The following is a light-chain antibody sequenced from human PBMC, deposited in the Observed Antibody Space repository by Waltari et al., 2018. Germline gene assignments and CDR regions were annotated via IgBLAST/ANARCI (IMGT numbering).Light chain of an antibody. Sequence: QSVLTQPPSVSGAPGQRVTLSCTGSSSNIGAGYDLHWSHELPGTAPKLLLSGNSNRPSGLPDRFSGAKSGTSASLAITGLQAEDEADYYCQSYDSSLSGSRVFGTGTKVTVL. CDR2: GNS. J-gene: IGLJ1*01. V-gene: IGLV1-40*01. CDR3: QSYDSSLSGSRV. CDR1: SSNIGAGYD.